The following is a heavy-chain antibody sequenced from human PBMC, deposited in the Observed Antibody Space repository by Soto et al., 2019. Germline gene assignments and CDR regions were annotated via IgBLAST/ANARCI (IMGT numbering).Heavy chain of an antibody. J-gene: IGHJ6*02. CDR3: AKDRYGSLEGGMDV. D-gene: IGHD1-26*01. Sequence: VQLVESGGGLVQPGRSLRLSCAASGFIFDDFGMHWVRQAPGKGLEWVSGVTWNSGNIGYADSVKGRFTITRDNAKNSLYLQMNGLRGEDTALYYCAKDRYGSLEGGMDVWGQGTTVTVSS. CDR1: GFIFDDFG. V-gene: IGHV3-9*01. CDR2: VTWNSGNI.